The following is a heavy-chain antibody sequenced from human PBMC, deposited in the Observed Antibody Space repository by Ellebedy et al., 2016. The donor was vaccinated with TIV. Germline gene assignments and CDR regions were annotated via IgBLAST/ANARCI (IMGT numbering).Heavy chain of an antibody. J-gene: IGHJ2*01. D-gene: IGHD3-10*01. CDR2: INHSGST. CDR1: GGSFSGYY. CDR3: ARYHLGVGGSGSYYRKYFDL. Sequence: SETLSLTCAVYGGSFSGYYWSWIRQPPGKGLEWIGEINHSGSTNYNPSLKSRVTISVDTSKNQFSLKLSSVTAADTAVYYCARYHLGVGGSGSYYRKYFDLWGRGTLVTVSS. V-gene: IGHV4-34*01.